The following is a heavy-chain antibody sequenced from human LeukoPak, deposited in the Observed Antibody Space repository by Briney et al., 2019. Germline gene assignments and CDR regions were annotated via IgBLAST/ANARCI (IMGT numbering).Heavy chain of an antibody. Sequence: PGGSLRLSCAASGFTFSRYAMSWVRQAPGKGLEWVSTIGGSGGSTDYADSVKGRFTISRDNSKSTLYLQMNSLRAEDTALYYCARDDCSGGTCYPDPWGQGTLVIVSS. V-gene: IGHV3-23*01. J-gene: IGHJ5*02. CDR3: ARDDCSGGTCYPDP. CDR1: GFTFSRYA. D-gene: IGHD2-15*01. CDR2: IGGSGGST.